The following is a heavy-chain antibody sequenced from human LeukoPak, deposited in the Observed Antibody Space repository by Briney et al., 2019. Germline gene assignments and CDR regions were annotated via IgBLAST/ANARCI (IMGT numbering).Heavy chain of an antibody. D-gene: IGHD1-26*01. CDR3: ARRRATTPHGYFDY. CDR1: GGSISSYY. J-gene: IGHJ4*02. CDR2: IYYSGST. V-gene: IGHV4-59*08. Sequence: PSETLSLTCTVSGGSISSYYWSWIRQPPGKGLEWIGYIYYSGSTNYNPSLKSRVTISVDTSKNQFSLKLSSVTAADTAVYYCARRRATTPHGYFDYWGQGTLVTVSS.